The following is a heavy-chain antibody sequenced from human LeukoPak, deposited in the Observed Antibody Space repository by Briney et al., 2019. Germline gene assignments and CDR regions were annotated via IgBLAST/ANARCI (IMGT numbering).Heavy chain of an antibody. CDR3: ANSGYYYGSGSFGSSFDY. CDR2: ISSSGSTI. V-gene: IGHV3-11*01. D-gene: IGHD3-10*01. Sequence: GGSLRLSCAASGFTFSDYYMSWIRQAPGKGLEWVSYISSSGSTIYYADSVKGRFTISRDNAKNSLYLQMNSLRAEDTAVYYCANSGYYYGSGSFGSSFDYWGQGTLVTVSS. CDR1: GFTFSDYY. J-gene: IGHJ4*02.